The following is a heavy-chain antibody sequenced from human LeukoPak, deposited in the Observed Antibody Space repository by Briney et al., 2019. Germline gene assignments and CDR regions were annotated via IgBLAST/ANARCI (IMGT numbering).Heavy chain of an antibody. CDR2: ISPIFGRA. Sequence: GASVRVSCKASGGTFSSYAISWVRQAPGQGLEWMGGISPIFGRANYAQKFHGRVTITAHESTRTAYMELSSLRSEDTPVYYCARAHYDILTGASYYYYGMDLWGKGTTVTVSS. CDR1: GGTFSSYA. D-gene: IGHD3-9*01. J-gene: IGHJ6*04. V-gene: IGHV1-69*01. CDR3: ARAHYDILTGASYYYYGMDL.